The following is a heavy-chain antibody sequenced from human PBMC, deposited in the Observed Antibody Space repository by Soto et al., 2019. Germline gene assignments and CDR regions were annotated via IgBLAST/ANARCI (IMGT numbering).Heavy chain of an antibody. J-gene: IGHJ4*02. Sequence: PSETLSLTCAVSGYSISSGYYWGWIRQPPGKGLEWIGSIYHSGSTYYNPSLKSRVTISVDTSKNQFSLKLSSVTAADTAVCYCARDPNVGDTNNSFDYWGQGTLVTVSS. CDR2: IYHSGST. CDR3: ARDPNVGDTNNSFDY. D-gene: IGHD1-26*01. CDR1: GYSISSGYY. V-gene: IGHV4-38-2*02.